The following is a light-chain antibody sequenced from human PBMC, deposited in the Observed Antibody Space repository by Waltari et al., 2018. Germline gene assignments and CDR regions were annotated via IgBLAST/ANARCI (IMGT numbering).Light chain of an antibody. J-gene: IGLJ2*01. CDR2: NVN. Sequence: QSALTQPASVSGSPGQSITVSCTGPSSDVGAYHYGSCYQQHPVKAPRLIIYNVNSRPSGVSHRFAGSKSDNTASLTISGLQAEDEAYYHCASYTKPRTLVFGGGPKLTVL. V-gene: IGLV2-14*03. CDR1: SSDVGAYHY. CDR3: ASYTKPRTLV.